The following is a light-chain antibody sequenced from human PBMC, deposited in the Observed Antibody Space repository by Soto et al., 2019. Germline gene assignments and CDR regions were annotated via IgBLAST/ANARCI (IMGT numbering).Light chain of an antibody. CDR3: QQYGSSPHT. V-gene: IGKV3-20*01. J-gene: IGKJ2*01. CDR2: GAS. Sequence: EIVLTQSPGTLSLSPGERATLSCRASQSVSSSYLAWYQHKPGQAPRLLIYGASSRATGIPDRFSGSGSGTNFTLTTSRLEREDFAVYYCQQYGSSPHTFGQGTKLEIK. CDR1: QSVSSSY.